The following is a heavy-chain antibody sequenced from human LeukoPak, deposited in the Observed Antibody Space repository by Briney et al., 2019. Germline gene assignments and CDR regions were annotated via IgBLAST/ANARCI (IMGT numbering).Heavy chain of an antibody. CDR1: GYSISSGYY. J-gene: IGHJ2*01. V-gene: IGHV4-38-2*02. CDR3: ARLSGYSYGPYWYFDL. D-gene: IGHD5-18*01. Sequence: SETLSLTCIVSGYSISSGYYWGWIRQPPGKGLEWIGSIYHSGSTYYNPSLKSRVTISLDTSKNHFSLKLGSVTAADTAVYYCARLSGYSYGPYWYFDLWGRGTLVTVSS. CDR2: IYHSGST.